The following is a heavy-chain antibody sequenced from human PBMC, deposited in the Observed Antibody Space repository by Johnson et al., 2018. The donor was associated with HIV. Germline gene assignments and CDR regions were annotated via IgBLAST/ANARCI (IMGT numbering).Heavy chain of an antibody. V-gene: IGHV3-7*01. J-gene: IGHJ3*02. CDR2: IKQDGSEK. CDR3: AKDPSYIVATAMTDAFDI. D-gene: IGHD5-12*01. Sequence: VQLVESGGGLVQPGESLRLSCAASGFTFSVYWMSWVRQAPGKGLEWVANIKQDGSEKYYVDSVKGRFTISRDNSKNTLYLQMNSLRAEDTAVYYCAKDPSYIVATAMTDAFDIWGQGTMVTVSS. CDR1: GFTFSVYW.